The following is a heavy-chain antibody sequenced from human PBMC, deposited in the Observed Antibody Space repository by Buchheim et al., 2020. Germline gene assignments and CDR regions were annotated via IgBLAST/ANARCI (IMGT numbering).Heavy chain of an antibody. V-gene: IGHV1-8*01. CDR2: MNPNSGNT. D-gene: IGHD6-13*01. J-gene: IGHJ6*02. CDR3: AREVTSSSWYGFSYYYYGMDV. Sequence: QVQLVQSGAEVKKPGASVKVSCKASGYTFTSYDINWVRQATGQGLEWMGWMNPNSGNTGYAQKFQGRVTMTRNTSISTAYMELSSLRSEDTAVYYCAREVTSSSWYGFSYYYYGMDVWGQGTT. CDR1: GYTFTSYD.